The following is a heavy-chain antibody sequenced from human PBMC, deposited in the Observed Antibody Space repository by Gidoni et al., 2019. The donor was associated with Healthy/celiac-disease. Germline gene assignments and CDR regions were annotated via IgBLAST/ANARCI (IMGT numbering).Heavy chain of an antibody. V-gene: IGHV4-34*01. CDR1: GGSFIGYY. CDR2: INHRGST. Sequence: QVQLQQWGAGLLKPSETLSLTCAVYGGSFIGYYWSWIRQPPGKGLEWIGAINHRGSTNYNPSLKSRVTISVDTSRTRFSLKLSSVTAADTAIYYCARGRIYRGRTFDYWGQGTLVTVSS. J-gene: IGHJ4*02. CDR3: ARGRIYRGRTFDY. D-gene: IGHD3-10*01.